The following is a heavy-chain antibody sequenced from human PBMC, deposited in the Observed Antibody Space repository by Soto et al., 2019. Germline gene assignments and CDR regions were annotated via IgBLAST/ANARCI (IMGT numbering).Heavy chain of an antibody. Sequence: GGSLRLSYAASEFTFSRHGMHWVRQAPGKGLQWVGVIWSDGSNEVYADSVKGRFIIPRDNSKNILYLQMNSLRAEDTAVYYCARERTFGDNKHNYMDVWGTGITVTVSS. J-gene: IGHJ6*03. CDR2: IWSDGSNE. V-gene: IGHV3-33*01. D-gene: IGHD3-10*01. CDR1: EFTFSRHG. CDR3: ARERTFGDNKHNYMDV.